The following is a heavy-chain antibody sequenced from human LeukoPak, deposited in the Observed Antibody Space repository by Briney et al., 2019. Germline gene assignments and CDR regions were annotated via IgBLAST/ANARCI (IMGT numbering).Heavy chain of an antibody. D-gene: IGHD2-8*02. CDR1: GGSISSYY. Sequence: PSETLSLTCTVSGGSISSYYWSWIRQPPGKGLEWIGYIYYSGSTNYNPSVKSRVTISVDTSKNQFSLKLSSVTAADTAVYYCARYSSLVGMDVWGQGTTVTVSS. J-gene: IGHJ6*02. V-gene: IGHV4-59*01. CDR3: ARYSSLVGMDV. CDR2: IYYSGST.